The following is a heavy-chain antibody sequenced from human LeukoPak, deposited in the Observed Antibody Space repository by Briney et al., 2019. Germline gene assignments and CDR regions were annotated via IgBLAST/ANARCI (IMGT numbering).Heavy chain of an antibody. CDR2: IYYSGST. D-gene: IGHD2-8*01. Sequence: PSQTLSLTCTVSGGSISSGGYYWSWIRQHPGKGLEWIGYIYYSGSTYYNPSLKSRVTISVDTSKNQFSLKLSSVTAADTAVYYCARADVLMVYATQSPEGYFQHWGQGTLVTVSS. J-gene: IGHJ1*01. CDR1: GGSISSGGYY. CDR3: ARADVLMVYATQSPEGYFQH. V-gene: IGHV4-31*03.